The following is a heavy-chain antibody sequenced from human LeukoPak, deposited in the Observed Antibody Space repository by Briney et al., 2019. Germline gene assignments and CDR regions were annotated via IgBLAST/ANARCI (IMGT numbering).Heavy chain of an antibody. D-gene: IGHD2-2*01. CDR2: IWYDGSNK. CDR3: ARDLGYCSSTSCRIYGMDV. V-gene: IGHV3-33*01. CDR1: GFTFSSYG. Sequence: GGSLRLSCAASGFTFSSYGMHWVRQAPGKGLEWVAVIWYDGSNKYYADSVKGRFTISRDNSKNTLYLQMNSPRAEDTAVYYCARDLGYCSSTSCRIYGMDVWGQGTTVTVSS. J-gene: IGHJ6*02.